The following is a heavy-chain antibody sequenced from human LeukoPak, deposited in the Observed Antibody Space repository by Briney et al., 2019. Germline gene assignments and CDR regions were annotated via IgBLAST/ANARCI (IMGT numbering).Heavy chain of an antibody. Sequence: PGGSLRLSCAASGFTFSSYSMNWVRQAPGKGLEWVAFISNSSSNKYYADSVKGRFTISRDNAKNPLYLQMNSLRAEETAVYYCASPVWVSTVVYYYYMDVWGKGTTVTVSS. V-gene: IGHV3-21*01. CDR1: GFTFSSYS. J-gene: IGHJ6*03. D-gene: IGHD4-23*01. CDR2: ISNSSSNK. CDR3: ASPVWVSTVVYYYYMDV.